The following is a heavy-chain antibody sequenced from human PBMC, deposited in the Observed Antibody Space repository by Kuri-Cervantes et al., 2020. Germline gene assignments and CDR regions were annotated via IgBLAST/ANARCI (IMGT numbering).Heavy chain of an antibody. V-gene: IGHV3-48*04. Sequence: GESLKISCAASGFTFSSYSMNWVRQAPGKGLEWVSLISWDGGSTYYADSVKGRFTISRDNAKNSLHLQMDSLRAEDTAVYFCARCLWRGYNLFDYWGQGTLVTVSS. CDR1: GFTFSSYS. CDR3: ARCLWRGYNLFDY. CDR2: ISWDGGST. D-gene: IGHD3-3*01. J-gene: IGHJ4*02.